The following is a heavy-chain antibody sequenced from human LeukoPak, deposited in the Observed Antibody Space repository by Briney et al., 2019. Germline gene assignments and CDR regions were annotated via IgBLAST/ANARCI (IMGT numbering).Heavy chain of an antibody. J-gene: IGHJ3*02. CDR2: IYYSGST. D-gene: IGHD2-15*01. CDR3: ARAGYCSGGSCYDAFDI. CDR1: VGSISSGGSY. V-gene: IGHV4-31*03. Sequence: PSQTLSLTCTVSVGSISSGGSYWSSIRQHPGKGLEWIGYIYYSGSTYYNPSLKSRVTISVDTSKNQFSLKLSSVTAADTAVYYCARAGYCSGGSCYDAFDIWDQGTMVTVSS.